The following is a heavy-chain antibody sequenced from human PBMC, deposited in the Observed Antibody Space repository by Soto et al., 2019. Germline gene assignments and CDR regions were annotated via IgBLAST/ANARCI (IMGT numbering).Heavy chain of an antibody. J-gene: IGHJ4*02. CDR1: GFTFHNYA. V-gene: IGHV3-23*01. Sequence: EVQVLESGGGLVQPGGSLRLSCAASGFTFHNYAMSWVRQAPGKGLEWVSAISGSGGSTYYADSVKGRFTISRDNSKNTLYLQMNSLRAEDTAVYYCAKDRFYGSGSYTVFDYWGQGTLVTVSS. CDR2: ISGSGGST. D-gene: IGHD3-10*01. CDR3: AKDRFYGSGSYTVFDY.